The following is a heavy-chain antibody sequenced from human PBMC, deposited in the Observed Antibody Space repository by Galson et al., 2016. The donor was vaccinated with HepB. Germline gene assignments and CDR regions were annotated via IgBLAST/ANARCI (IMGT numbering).Heavy chain of an antibody. J-gene: IGHJ4*02. CDR3: ARLGYCSSTSCYGVDY. CDR1: GYSFTTYW. CDR2: IYPGDSDT. V-gene: IGHV5-51*01. D-gene: IGHD2-2*01. Sequence: QSGAEVKKPGESLKISCKSSGYSFTTYWIAWVRQMPGKGLEWMGNIYPGDSDTRYSSSFQGLVTISAGKSIRTAYLQWSSLKASDTAMYYCARLGYCSSTSCYGVDYWGQGALVTVSS.